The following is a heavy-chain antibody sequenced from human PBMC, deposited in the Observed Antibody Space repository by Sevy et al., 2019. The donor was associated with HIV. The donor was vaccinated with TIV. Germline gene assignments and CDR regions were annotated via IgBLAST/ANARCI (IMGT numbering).Heavy chain of an antibody. CDR1: GFNFSPYA. CDR3: AKEGYYYDSHSADWFDP. D-gene: IGHD3-22*01. Sequence: GGSLRLSCAASGFNFSPYAIHWVRQAPGKGLEWAAVISKDGNNKEYADSVKGRFTISRDNSKNTLYLQMNSLRAEDTAVYFCAKEGYYYDSHSADWFDPWGQGTLVTVSS. CDR2: ISKDGNNK. J-gene: IGHJ5*02. V-gene: IGHV3-30*04.